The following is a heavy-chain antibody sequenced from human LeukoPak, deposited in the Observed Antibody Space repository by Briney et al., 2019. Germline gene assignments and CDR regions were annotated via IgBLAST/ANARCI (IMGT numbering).Heavy chain of an antibody. J-gene: IGHJ6*03. CDR3: ARHSNTDTWNHYYMDV. V-gene: IGHV4-59*08. D-gene: IGHD1-20*01. CDR1: GGSISSYY. Sequence: SESLSLTCTVSGGSISSYYWSWIRQPPGKGLEWIGYIYYSGSTNYNPSLKSRVTISVDTSKNQFSLKLSSVTAADTAVYYCARHSNTDTWNHYYMDVWGKGTTVTVSS. CDR2: IYYSGST.